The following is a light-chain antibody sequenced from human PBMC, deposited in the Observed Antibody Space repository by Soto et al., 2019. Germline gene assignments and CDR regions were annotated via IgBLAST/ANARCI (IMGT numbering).Light chain of an antibody. CDR1: QSVSNY. J-gene: IGKJ2*01. CDR2: GAS. V-gene: IGKV3-20*01. Sequence: EIVLTQSPGTLSLSPGERATLSCRTRQSVSNYLAWYQHRRGQAPRLLIYGASIRATGIPDRFSGSGSGTDFTLTISRLEPEDFAVYYCQHYGTSPPYTFGQGTKLEIK. CDR3: QHYGTSPPYT.